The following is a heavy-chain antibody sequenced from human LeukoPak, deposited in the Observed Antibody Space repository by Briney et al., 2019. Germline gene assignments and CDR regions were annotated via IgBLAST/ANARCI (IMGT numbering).Heavy chain of an antibody. D-gene: IGHD1-14*01. V-gene: IGHV4-59*01. CDR1: GGSISSYY. CDR3: ASSGSPHFYGMDV. CDR2: IYYSGST. J-gene: IGHJ6*02. Sequence: PSETLSLTCTVSGGSISSYYWSWIRQPPGKGLEWIGYIYYSGSTNYNPSLESRVTISVDTSKNQFSLKLSSVTAADTAVYYCASSGSPHFYGMDVWGQGTTVTVSS.